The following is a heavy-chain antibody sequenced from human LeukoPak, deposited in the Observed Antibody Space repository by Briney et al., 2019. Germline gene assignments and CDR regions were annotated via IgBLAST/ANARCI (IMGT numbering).Heavy chain of an antibody. V-gene: IGHV4-31*03. CDR2: IYYSGST. CDR3: ARVYCSGGSCYLDY. J-gene: IGHJ4*02. D-gene: IGHD2-15*01. Sequence: SQTLSLTCTVSGGSISSGGYYWSWIRQQPGKGLEWIGNIYYSGSTSYNPSLKSRVTISVDTSKNQFSLRLSSVTAADTAVYYCARVYCSGGSCYLDYWGQGTLVTVSS. CDR1: GGSISSGGYY.